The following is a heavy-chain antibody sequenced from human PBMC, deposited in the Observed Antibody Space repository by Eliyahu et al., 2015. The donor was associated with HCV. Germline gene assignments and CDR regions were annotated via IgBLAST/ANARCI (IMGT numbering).Heavy chain of an antibody. D-gene: IGHD1-7*01. CDR2: IKQDGSEK. CDR1: GFTFSXXW. Sequence: EVQLVESGGGLVQPGGSLRLSCAASGFTFSXXWXSWVRQAXGKGLGWVANIKQDGSEKYYVDSVKGRFTISRDNAKNSLXLQMNSLRAEDTAVYYCARSLTGTRAKVGDYGMDVWGQGTTVTVSS. V-gene: IGHV3-7*03. CDR3: ARSLTGTRAKVGDYGMDV. J-gene: IGHJ6*02.